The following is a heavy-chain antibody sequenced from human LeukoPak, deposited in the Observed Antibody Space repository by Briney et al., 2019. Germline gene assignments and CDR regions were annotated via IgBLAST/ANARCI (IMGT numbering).Heavy chain of an antibody. V-gene: IGHV3-7*01. CDR3: ARQMTVVVDRFDY. CDR1: EFTLSSYW. D-gene: IGHD3-22*01. J-gene: IGHJ4*02. CDR2: IKEDGSEK. Sequence: PGGSMRLSCAASEFTLSSYWVTWVRQAPGKGLEWVATIKEDGSEKYYVDSVKGRFAISRDNAKNSVYLQMNSLRAEDTAVYYCARQMTVVVDRFDYWGQGTLVTVSP.